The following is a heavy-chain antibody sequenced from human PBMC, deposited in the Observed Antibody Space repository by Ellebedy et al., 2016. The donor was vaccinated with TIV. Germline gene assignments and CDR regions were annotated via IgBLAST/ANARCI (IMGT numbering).Heavy chain of an antibody. V-gene: IGHV3-7*01. J-gene: IGHJ5*02. CDR3: ARRGSYGDYAVQINSWFDR. D-gene: IGHD4-17*01. CDR1: GFSFRSYW. Sequence: PGGSLRLSCVASGFSFRSYWISWVPQPPGKGLEWVANIYQDGSNQYYVDSVKGRFTISRDDANKSLFLQMNSLRGEDTAVYYCARRGSYGDYAVQINSWFDRWGRGTLVTVSS. CDR2: IYQDGSNQ.